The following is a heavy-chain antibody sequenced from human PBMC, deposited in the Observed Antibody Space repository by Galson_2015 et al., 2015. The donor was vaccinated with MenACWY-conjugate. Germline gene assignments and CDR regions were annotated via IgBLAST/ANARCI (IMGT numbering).Heavy chain of an antibody. D-gene: IGHD2/OR15-2a*01. Sequence: SLRLSCAASGFTFCSYSMNWVRQAPGKGLEWVSAISGSGGSTYYADSVKGRFTISRDNSKNTLYLQMNSLRAEDTAVYYCAKGRVKGLSWYFDLWGRGTLVTVSS. CDR3: AKGRVKGLSWYFDL. CDR2: ISGSGGST. CDR1: GFTFCSYS. J-gene: IGHJ2*01. V-gene: IGHV3-23*01.